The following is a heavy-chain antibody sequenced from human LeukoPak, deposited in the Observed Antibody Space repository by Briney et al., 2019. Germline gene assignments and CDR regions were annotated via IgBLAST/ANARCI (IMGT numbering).Heavy chain of an antibody. V-gene: IGHV1-46*01. Sequence: ASVKVSCKASGYTFTSYYMHWVRQAPGQGLEWMGLINPSGGSTSYAQKFQGRVTMTRDTSTSTVYMELSSLRSEDTAVYYCAREGITMVRGASDAFDIWGQGTMVTVSS. CDR2: INPSGGST. J-gene: IGHJ3*02. D-gene: IGHD3-10*01. CDR1: GYTFTSYY. CDR3: AREGITMVRGASDAFDI.